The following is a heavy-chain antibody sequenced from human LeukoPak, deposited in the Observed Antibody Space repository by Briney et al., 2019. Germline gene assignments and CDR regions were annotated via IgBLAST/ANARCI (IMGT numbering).Heavy chain of an antibody. CDR1: GGSISSGGYY. Sequence: SETLSLTCTVSGGSISSGGYYWSWIRQPPGKGLEWIGYIYHSGSTYYNPSLKSRVTISVDKSKNQFSLKLSSVTAADTAVYYCARGAAAGTTFDYWGQGALVTVSS. V-gene: IGHV4-30-2*01. CDR3: ARGAAAGTTFDY. D-gene: IGHD6-13*01. J-gene: IGHJ4*02. CDR2: IYHSGST.